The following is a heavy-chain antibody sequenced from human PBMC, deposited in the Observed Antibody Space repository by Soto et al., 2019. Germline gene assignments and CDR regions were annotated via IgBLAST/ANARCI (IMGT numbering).Heavy chain of an antibody. Sequence: QVQLQESGPGLVKPSQTLSLTCTVSGGSISSGGYYWSWIRQHPGKGLEWIGYIYYSGSTHYNPSLKSRVTISVDTSKNQFSLKLSSVTAADTAVYYCERDDCSGGSCYSAAFDIWGQGTMVTVSS. CDR3: ERDDCSGGSCYSAAFDI. CDR2: IYYSGST. J-gene: IGHJ3*02. D-gene: IGHD2-15*01. CDR1: GGSISSGGYY. V-gene: IGHV4-31*03.